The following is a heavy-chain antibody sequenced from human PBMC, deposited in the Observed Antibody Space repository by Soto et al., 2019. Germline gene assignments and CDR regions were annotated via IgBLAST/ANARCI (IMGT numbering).Heavy chain of an antibody. V-gene: IGHV3-33*01. J-gene: IGHJ4*02. D-gene: IGHD1-26*01. CDR2: IWYDGSNK. Sequence: QVQLVESGGGVVQPGRSLRLSCAASGFTFSSYGMHWVRQAPGKGLEWVAVIWYDGSNKYYADSVKGRFTISRDNSKNTLDLQMNSLRAEDTAVYYCAREVGAGTPYDYWGQGTMVTVSS. CDR3: AREVGAGTPYDY. CDR1: GFTFSSYG.